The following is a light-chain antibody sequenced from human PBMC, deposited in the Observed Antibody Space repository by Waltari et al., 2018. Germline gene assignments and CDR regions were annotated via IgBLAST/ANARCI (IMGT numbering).Light chain of an antibody. Sequence: QSALTQPASVSGSPGPSITISCTGTSSDVASYHLVSWYQQYPGKAPRLVIYEVFKRPASVSSRFSGSKSGSTASLTISGVQAEDEATYYCSSYAGRSILIFGGGT. CDR1: SSDVASYHL. J-gene: IGLJ2*01. CDR3: SSYAGRSILI. CDR2: EVF. V-gene: IGLV2-23*02.